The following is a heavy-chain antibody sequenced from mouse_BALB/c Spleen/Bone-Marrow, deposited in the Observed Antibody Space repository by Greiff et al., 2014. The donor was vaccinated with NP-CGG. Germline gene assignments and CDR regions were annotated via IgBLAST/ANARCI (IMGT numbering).Heavy chain of an antibody. J-gene: IGHJ3*01. Sequence: AGGGVDFSRYWMTWVRQAPGKGLEWIGEINPDSSTINYTPSLKDKFIISRDNAKNTLYLQMSKVRSEDIALYYCARNGYYGWIAYWGQGTLVTVSA. D-gene: IGHD2-3*01. CDR1: GVDFSRYW. CDR2: INPDSSTI. V-gene: IGHV4-1*02. CDR3: ARNGYYGWIAY.